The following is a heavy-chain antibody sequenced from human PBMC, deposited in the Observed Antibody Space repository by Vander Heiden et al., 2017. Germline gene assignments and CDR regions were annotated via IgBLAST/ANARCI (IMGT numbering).Heavy chain of an antibody. Sequence: GFSFSRYALSWVRQAPGKGLECVSGISSSGDSTYYADSVKGRFTISRDKSKNTLYLHMNSLRADDTALYSCAKVGYCSVRSCYARGNGYFDFWGHGTLVTVSS. CDR3: AKVGYCSVRSCYARGNGYFDF. CDR1: GFSFSRYA. CDR2: ISSSGDST. D-gene: IGHD2-15*01. V-gene: IGHV3-23*01. J-gene: IGHJ4*03.